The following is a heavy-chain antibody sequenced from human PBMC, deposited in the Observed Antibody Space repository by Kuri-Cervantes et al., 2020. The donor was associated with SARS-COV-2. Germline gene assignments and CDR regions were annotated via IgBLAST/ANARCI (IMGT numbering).Heavy chain of an antibody. CDR3: ARSEVGATTYLDY. J-gene: IGHJ4*02. D-gene: IGHD1-26*01. V-gene: IGHV5-51*01. CDR1: GYSFTSYW. Sequence: KVSCKGSGYSFTSYWIGWVRQMPGKGLEWMGIIYPGDSDTRYSPSFQGQVTISADKSISTAYLQWSSLKASDTAMYYCARSEVGATTYLDYWGQGTRVTVSS. CDR2: IYPGDSDT.